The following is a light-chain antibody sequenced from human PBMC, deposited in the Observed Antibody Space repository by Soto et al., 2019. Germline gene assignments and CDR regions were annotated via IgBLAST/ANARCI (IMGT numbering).Light chain of an antibody. Sequence: EVVMTQSPATLSVSPGDRATLSCRASQSVSSNLAWYQQKPGQAPGLLIYGASTRATGIPARFSGSGSGTEYTLTISSLQSEDFAVYSCQQYNNWPLTFGGGTKVDIK. CDR1: QSVSSN. J-gene: IGKJ4*01. CDR3: QQYNNWPLT. CDR2: GAS. V-gene: IGKV3-15*01.